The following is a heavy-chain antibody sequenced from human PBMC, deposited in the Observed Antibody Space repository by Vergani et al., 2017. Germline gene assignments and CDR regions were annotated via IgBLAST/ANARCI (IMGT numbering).Heavy chain of an antibody. CDR1: GFTFSNHG. CDR2: IWYDGSKQ. CDR3: AIDIGIVGPDLDY. Sequence: VQLVGSGGGVGQPARSLRLSCVASGFTFSNHGFHWVRQAPGRGLGRVSVIWYDGSKQYDADSVKDRFTISRDDSKVTLYLQMNSLGAEDTPMYYCAIDIGIVGPDLDYWGQGTLVTVSS. J-gene: IGHJ4*02. V-gene: IGHV3-33*01. D-gene: IGHD1-26*01.